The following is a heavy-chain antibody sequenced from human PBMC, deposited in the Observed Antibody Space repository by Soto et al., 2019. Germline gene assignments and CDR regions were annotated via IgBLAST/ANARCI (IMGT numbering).Heavy chain of an antibody. V-gene: IGHV3-23*01. J-gene: IGHJ4*02. Sequence: EVQLLESGGGLVQPGGSLRLSCTASGFTFNSHAMTWVRQAPGKGLEWVSGLSDSGSSTYYADSVKGRFTISRDNFMNTVYLQMNTLIVEDTAVYYCAKVSSSWYSGFFDLWGQGTRVTVSS. CDR1: GFTFNSHA. CDR2: LSDSGSST. D-gene: IGHD6-13*01. CDR3: AKVSSSWYSGFFDL.